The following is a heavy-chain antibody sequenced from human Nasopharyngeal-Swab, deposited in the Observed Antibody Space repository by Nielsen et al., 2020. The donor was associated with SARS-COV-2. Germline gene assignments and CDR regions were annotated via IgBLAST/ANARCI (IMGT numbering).Heavy chain of an antibody. J-gene: IGHJ4*02. CDR2: IDTDGTIT. CDR1: GFTFSTYW. Sequence: GESLKISCAASGFTFSTYWMHWVRQPPGKGLLWVSRIDTDGTITDYADSVKGRFTISRDNAKNTLYLQMNSLRAEDTAVYYCARGTSTSPGIDYWGQGILVTVSS. V-gene: IGHV3-74*01. D-gene: IGHD1-1*01. CDR3: ARGTSTSPGIDY.